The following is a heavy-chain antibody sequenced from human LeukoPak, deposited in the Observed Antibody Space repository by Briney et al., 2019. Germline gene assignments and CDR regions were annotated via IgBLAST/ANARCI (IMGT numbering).Heavy chain of an antibody. CDR2: IIPIFGTA. Sequence: SVKVSCKASGGTFSKYAISWVRQAPGQGLEWMGGIIPIFGTANYAQKFQGRVTITADESTSTAYMELSSLRSEDTAVYYCARDSHSKSSGYSFDYWGQGTLVTVSS. D-gene: IGHD3-22*01. V-gene: IGHV1-69*01. CDR1: GGTFSKYA. J-gene: IGHJ4*02. CDR3: ARDSHSKSSGYSFDY.